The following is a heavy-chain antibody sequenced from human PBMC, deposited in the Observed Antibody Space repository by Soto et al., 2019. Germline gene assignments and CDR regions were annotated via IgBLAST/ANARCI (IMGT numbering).Heavy chain of an antibody. J-gene: IGHJ4*02. CDR1: GYIFNNYG. CDR2: ISTYDGET. V-gene: IGHV1-18*01. CDR3: ARALLHSLVVPDFDY. Sequence: ASVKVSCKASGYIFNNYGITWVRQAPGQGLEWMGWISTYDGETHHAQKVRDRVTFTTDTSTSTAYMDLRSLRSDDTAVYYCARALLHSLVVPDFDYWGQGTLVTVSS. D-gene: IGHD2-21*01.